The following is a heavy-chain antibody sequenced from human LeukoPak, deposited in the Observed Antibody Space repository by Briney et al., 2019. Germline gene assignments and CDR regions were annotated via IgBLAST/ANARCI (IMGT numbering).Heavy chain of an antibody. CDR2: FDPEDGET. Sequence: ASVKVSCKVSGYTLTELSMHWVRQAPGKGLEWMGGFDPEDGETIYAQKFQGRVTMTEDTSTDTAYMELSSLRSEDTAVYDCATTCPVPAAIRGGYYYYYYMDVWGKGTTATVSS. D-gene: IGHD2-2*02. CDR1: GYTLTELS. CDR3: ATTCPVPAAIRGGYYYYYYMDV. J-gene: IGHJ6*03. V-gene: IGHV1-24*01.